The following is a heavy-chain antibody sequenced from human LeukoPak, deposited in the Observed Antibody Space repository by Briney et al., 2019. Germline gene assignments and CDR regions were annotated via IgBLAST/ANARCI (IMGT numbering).Heavy chain of an antibody. Sequence: GGSLRLSCAVSGFTFDDYAMHWVRQVPGKGLEWVSGINWNSDSIGYADSVKGRFTISRDNARKSLYLQMNSLRAEDTAVYYCARACVYYDSSGCDYWGQGTLVTVSS. CDR2: INWNSDSI. J-gene: IGHJ4*02. V-gene: IGHV3-9*01. CDR1: GFTFDDYA. D-gene: IGHD3-22*01. CDR3: ARACVYYDSSGCDY.